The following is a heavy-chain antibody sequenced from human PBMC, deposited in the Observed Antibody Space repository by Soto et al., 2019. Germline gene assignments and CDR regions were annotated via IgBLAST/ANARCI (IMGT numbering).Heavy chain of an antibody. V-gene: IGHV4-31*03. CDR2: IYYSGNT. J-gene: IGHJ5*02. CDR1: GGSISSNDFY. Sequence: QVQLQESGPGLVKPSQTLSLTCIVSGGSISSNDFYWSWIRQHPGKGLEWIGYIYYSGNTYYNPSLKIRVTILVDTSKYQFSLNRSSVTAADTAVYYCAILSASWQSWFDPWCQGTLVTVSS. CDR3: AILSASWQSWFDP. D-gene: IGHD2-2*01.